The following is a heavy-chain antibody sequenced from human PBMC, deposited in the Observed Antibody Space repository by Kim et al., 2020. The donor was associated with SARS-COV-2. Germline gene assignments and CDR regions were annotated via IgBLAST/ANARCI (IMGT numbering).Heavy chain of an antibody. D-gene: IGHD1-26*01. J-gene: IGHJ6*02. Sequence: YAQKVQGRVTTTADESTSTAYMELSSLRSEDTAVYYCARGVGARPYGMDVWGQGTTVTVSS. V-gene: IGHV1-69*01. CDR3: ARGVGARPYGMDV.